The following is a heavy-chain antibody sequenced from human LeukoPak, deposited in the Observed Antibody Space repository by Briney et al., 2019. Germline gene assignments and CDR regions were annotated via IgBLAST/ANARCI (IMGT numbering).Heavy chain of an antibody. J-gene: IGHJ4*02. D-gene: IGHD2/OR15-2a*01. CDR2: ISKDADGT. V-gene: IGHV3-23*01. Sequence: GGSLGLSCAAPGFTFSSYAMSWVRQAPGKGLEWVSAISKDADGTYYTDSVKGRFTISRDNSKDTLSLQMNNLRAEDTAVYYCAKESPYCHGTDCRIYYFDSWGQGTLVTVSS. CDR1: GFTFSSYA. CDR3: AKESPYCHGTDCRIYYFDS.